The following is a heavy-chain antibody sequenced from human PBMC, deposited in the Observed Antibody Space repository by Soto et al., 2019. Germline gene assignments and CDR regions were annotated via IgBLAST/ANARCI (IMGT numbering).Heavy chain of an antibody. J-gene: IGHJ4*02. CDR2: IFSSGST. CDR3: AREGSYSAYNFAHGIQLWSFDF. Sequence: QVRLQESGPGLLKPSENLSLTCTVSGGSINTFYWSWVRQPAGKGLEWIGRIFSSGSTSFNPSLESRVAMSVDTSKNHFSLNLSSVTAADMAVYYCAREGSYSAYNFAHGIQLWSFDFWGQGALVTVSS. CDR1: GGSINTFY. D-gene: IGHD5-12*01. V-gene: IGHV4-4*07.